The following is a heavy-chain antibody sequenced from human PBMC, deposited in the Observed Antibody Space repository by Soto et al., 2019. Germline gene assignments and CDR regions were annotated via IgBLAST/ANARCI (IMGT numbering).Heavy chain of an antibody. CDR2: IYSSGST. V-gene: IGHV4-59*08. CDR3: ARLRQFPFQPLLH. D-gene: IGHD2-21*02. J-gene: IGHJ4*02. Sequence: QVQLQESGPGPVKPSETLSLTCTVSGGSISSYYWSWIRQPPGKGLEWIGYIYSSGSTNYNPSLKSRVTISVDTSKSQVSLKLSSVTAADTALYYCARLRQFPFQPLLHWGQGTLVTVSS. CDR1: GGSISSYY.